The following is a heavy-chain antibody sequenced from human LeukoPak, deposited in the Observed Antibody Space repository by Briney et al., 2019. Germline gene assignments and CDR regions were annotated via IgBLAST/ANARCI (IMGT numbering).Heavy chain of an antibody. V-gene: IGHV1-46*01. CDR1: GYTFTSYY. J-gene: IGHJ4*02. Sequence: ASVKVSCKASGYTFTSYYMHWVRQAPGQGLEWMGIINPSGGSTSYAQKFQGRVTMTRDMSTSTVYMELSSLRSEDTAVYYCASEVAVAGTAYWGQGTLVTVSS. D-gene: IGHD6-19*01. CDR2: INPSGGST. CDR3: ASEVAVAGTAY.